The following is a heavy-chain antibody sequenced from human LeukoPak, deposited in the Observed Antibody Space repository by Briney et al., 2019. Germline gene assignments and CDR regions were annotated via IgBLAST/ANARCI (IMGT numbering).Heavy chain of an antibody. CDR2: IRSKASGGTT. V-gene: IGHV3-49*04. CDR3: TRDPNYTSSREAFHY. D-gene: IGHD6-13*01. Sequence: GGSLRLSCTASGFTFGDYAVSWVRQAPGKGLEWVGFIRSKASGGTTEYAASVKGRFTISRDDSKSIAYLQMNSLKTEDTAVYYCTRDPNYTSSREAFHYWGQGTLVTVSS. CDR1: GFTFGDYA. J-gene: IGHJ4*02.